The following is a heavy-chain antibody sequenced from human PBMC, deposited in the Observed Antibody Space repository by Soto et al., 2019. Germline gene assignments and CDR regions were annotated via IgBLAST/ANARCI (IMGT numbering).Heavy chain of an antibody. D-gene: IGHD4-17*01. CDR1: GFTFSSYW. CDR2: ISWNSGSI. V-gene: IGHV3-9*01. CDR3: AKDTEIGVYGDWYYFDY. Sequence: HPGGSLRLSCAASGFTFSSYWMHWVRQAPGKGLEWVSGISWNSGSIGYADSVKGRFTISRDNAKNSLYLQVNSLRAEDTALYYCAKDTEIGVYGDWYYFDYWGQGTLVTVSS. J-gene: IGHJ4*02.